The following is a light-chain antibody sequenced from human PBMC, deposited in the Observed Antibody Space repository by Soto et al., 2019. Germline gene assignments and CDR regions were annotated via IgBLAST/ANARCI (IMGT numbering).Light chain of an antibody. CDR2: GAS. CDR3: QQYNDWLWT. CDR1: QSVNTD. V-gene: IGKV3-15*01. Sequence: EIVLTQSPATLSLSPGERATLSCRASQSVNTDLAWYQQKPGQAPRLLIYGASTRPTGIPARFSGRGSGTEFTLTITSLQSEDFAVYYCQQYNDWLWTFGQGTKVDI. J-gene: IGKJ1*01.